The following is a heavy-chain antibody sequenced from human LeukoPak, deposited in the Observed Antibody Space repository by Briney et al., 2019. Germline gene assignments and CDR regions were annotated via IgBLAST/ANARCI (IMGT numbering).Heavy chain of an antibody. Sequence: GGSLTLSCAASGFTFNAYTMAWVRQAPGRGLEWVATLSGSGAGTYYSDSVQGRFTISRDNSKRTLFLQMNSLRAEDTAFYYCAKAELGVDTFFDYWGQGTLVTVSS. CDR2: LSGSGAGT. D-gene: IGHD3-3*01. CDR3: AKAELGVDTFFDY. CDR1: GFTFNAYT. V-gene: IGHV3-23*01. J-gene: IGHJ4*02.